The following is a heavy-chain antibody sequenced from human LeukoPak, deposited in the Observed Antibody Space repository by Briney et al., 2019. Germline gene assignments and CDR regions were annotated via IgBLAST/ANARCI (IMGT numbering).Heavy chain of an antibody. J-gene: IGHJ4*02. CDR2: INPNSGDT. CDR1: EYTFTGYY. Sequence: ASVKVSCKTSEYTFTGYYMHWVRQAPGQGLEWMGWINPNSGDTTYAQKFQGRVTMTRDTSITTAYMEVSSLRSDDTAVYYCARGDTYSGPVWGQGTLVTVSS. CDR3: ARGDTYSGPV. D-gene: IGHD5-12*01. V-gene: IGHV1-2*02.